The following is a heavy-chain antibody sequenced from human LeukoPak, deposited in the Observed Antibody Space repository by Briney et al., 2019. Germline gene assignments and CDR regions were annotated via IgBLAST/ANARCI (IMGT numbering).Heavy chain of an antibody. D-gene: IGHD1-26*01. Sequence: PGGSLRLSCAASGFTFSNYAMHWVRQAPGRGLEYVSAISTDGAYTYYANSVKGRFTISRDNAKNSLYLQMNSLRAEDTAVYYCARDGVVGATVNYFDYWGQGTLVTVSS. V-gene: IGHV3-64*01. CDR2: ISTDGAYT. J-gene: IGHJ4*02. CDR3: ARDGVVGATVNYFDY. CDR1: GFTFSNYA.